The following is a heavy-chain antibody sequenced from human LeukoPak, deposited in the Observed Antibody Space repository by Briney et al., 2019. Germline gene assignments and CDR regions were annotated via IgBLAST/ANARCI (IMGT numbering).Heavy chain of an antibody. CDR3: ARDRTTVTVFDY. J-gene: IGHJ4*02. D-gene: IGHD4-17*01. CDR2: ISWNSDNI. CDR1: GFSSDDYA. Sequence: GGSLRLSCAVSGFSSDDYAMHWVRQVPGKGLEWVSGISWNSDNIGYADSVEGRFTVSRDNAKNTLYLQMNSLRGDDTAVYYCARDRTTVTVFDYWGQGTLVTVSS. V-gene: IGHV3-9*02.